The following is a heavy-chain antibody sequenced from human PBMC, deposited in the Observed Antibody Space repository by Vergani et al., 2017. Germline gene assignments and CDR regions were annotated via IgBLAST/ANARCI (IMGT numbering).Heavy chain of an antibody. Sequence: QVQMQESGPGLVKTSETLSLTCSASGAPISYWCWSWLRQPAGKGLEWIGRLCPSGSTNYKPSLKSRVTMSIDTSKNQFSLNLTSVTAADTALYYCARGRGDNWYFDLWGRGTLVTVSS. CDR3: ARGRGDNWYFDL. CDR1: GAPISYWC. CDR2: LCPSGST. D-gene: IGHD3-10*01. V-gene: IGHV4-4*07. J-gene: IGHJ2*01.